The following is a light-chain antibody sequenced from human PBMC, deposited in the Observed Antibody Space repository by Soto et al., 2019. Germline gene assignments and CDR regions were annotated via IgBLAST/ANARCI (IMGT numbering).Light chain of an antibody. Sequence: QSVLTQPASVSGCPGQSITISCTGTSSDVGGYNYVSWYQQHPGKAPKLMIYDVSNRPSGVSNRFSGSKSGNTASLTISGLQAEDEADYYCSSYTSSNTYVFGTGTKVTVL. CDR3: SSYTSSNTYV. CDR2: DVS. CDR1: SSDVGGYNY. V-gene: IGLV2-14*01. J-gene: IGLJ1*01.